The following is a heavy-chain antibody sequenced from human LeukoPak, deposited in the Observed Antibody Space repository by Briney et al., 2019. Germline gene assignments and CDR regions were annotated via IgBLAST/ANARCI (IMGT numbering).Heavy chain of an antibody. CDR2: IKKDGSEK. D-gene: IGHD2-2*01. CDR1: GFTFSSYG. CDR3: ARDRCSSISCFALDY. V-gene: IGHV3-7*01. Sequence: GGSLRLSFAASGFTFSSYGMSGVGQAPGKGLEGVANIKKDGSEKYYVDSVKGRFTIFRDNAKNSLYLQMNSQRAEDTAVYYCARDRCSSISCFALDYWGQGTLVTVSS. J-gene: IGHJ4*02.